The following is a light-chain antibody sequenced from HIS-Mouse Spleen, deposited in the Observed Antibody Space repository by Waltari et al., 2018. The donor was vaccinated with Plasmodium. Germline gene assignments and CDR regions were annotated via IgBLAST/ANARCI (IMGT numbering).Light chain of an antibody. Sequence: SSELTQDPAVSVALGQTVRITCQVDSLRSSYASRYQQKPGQAPVLVIYGKNNRPSGIPDRFAGSSSGNTASLTISVAQAEDEADYYCNSRDSSGNHLVVGGGTKLTVL. CDR2: GKN. J-gene: IGLJ2*01. V-gene: IGLV3-19*01. CDR3: NSRDSSGNHLV. CDR1: SLRSSY.